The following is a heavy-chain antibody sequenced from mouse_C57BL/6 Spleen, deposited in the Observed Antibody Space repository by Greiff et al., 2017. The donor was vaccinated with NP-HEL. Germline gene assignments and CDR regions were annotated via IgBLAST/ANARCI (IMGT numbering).Heavy chain of an antibody. CDR3: ARSPSSGYRYAMDY. V-gene: IGHV1-59*01. CDR1: GYTFTSYW. J-gene: IGHJ4*01. CDR2: IDPSDSYT. Sequence: VQLQQSGAELVRPGTSVKLSCKASGYTFTSYWMHWVKQRPGQGLEWIGVIDPSDSYTNYNQKFKGKATLTVDTSSSTAYMQLSSLTSEDSAVYYCARSPSSGYRYAMDYWGQGTSVTVSS. D-gene: IGHD3-2*02.